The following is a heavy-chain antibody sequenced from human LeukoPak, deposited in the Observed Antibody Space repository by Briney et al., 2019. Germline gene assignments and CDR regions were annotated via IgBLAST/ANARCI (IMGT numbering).Heavy chain of an antibody. CDR3: AKAHDSSGYWGSDAFDI. Sequence: SVKVSCKASGGTFSSYAISWVRQAPGQGLEWMGGIIPIFGTANYAQKFQGRVTITADKSTSTAYMELSSLRSEDTAVYYCAKAHDSSGYWGSDAFDIWGQGTMVTVSS. D-gene: IGHD3-22*01. CDR1: GGTFSSYA. J-gene: IGHJ3*02. CDR2: IIPIFGTA. V-gene: IGHV1-69*06.